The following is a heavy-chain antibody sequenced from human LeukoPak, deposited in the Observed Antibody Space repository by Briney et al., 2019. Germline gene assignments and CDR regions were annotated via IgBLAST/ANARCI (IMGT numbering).Heavy chain of an antibody. CDR2: FYPGDSDT. V-gene: IGHV5-51*01. Sequence: GESLKISCKGSGYSFISYWIGWVRQMPGKGLEWRGIFYPGDSDTRYSPSFQGQVTISADKSITTAYLQWSSLRASDTAMYYCARGRGEIVGARHFDYWGQGTLVTVSS. CDR1: GYSFISYW. J-gene: IGHJ4*02. D-gene: IGHD1-26*01. CDR3: ARGRGEIVGARHFDY.